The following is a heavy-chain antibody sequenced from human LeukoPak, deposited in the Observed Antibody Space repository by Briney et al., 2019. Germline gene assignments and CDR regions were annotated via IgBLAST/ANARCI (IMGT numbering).Heavy chain of an antibody. V-gene: IGHV5-51*01. J-gene: IGHJ6*02. CDR3: ARRAQWLTGDDEYYYGMDV. CDR1: GYSFTSYW. D-gene: IGHD6-19*01. Sequence: GESLKVSCKGSGYSFTSYWIGWVRQMPGKGLEWRGIIYPGDSDTRYSSCFQGQVTISADKSISTAYLQWSSLKASDTAMYYCARRAQWLTGDDEYYYGMDVWGQGTTVTVSS. CDR2: IYPGDSDT.